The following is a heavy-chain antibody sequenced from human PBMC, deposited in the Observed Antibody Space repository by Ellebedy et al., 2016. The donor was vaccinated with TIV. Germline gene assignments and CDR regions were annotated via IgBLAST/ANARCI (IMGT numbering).Heavy chain of an antibody. V-gene: IGHV5-10-1*01. D-gene: IGHD6-19*01. CDR3: ARTLAVAGKYYYGMDV. J-gene: IGHJ6*02. CDR1: GYSFTSYW. Sequence: GGSLRLXCKGSGYSFTSYWISWVRQMPGKGLEWMGRIDPSDSYTNYSPSFQGHVTISADKSISTAYLQWSSLKASDTAMYYCARTLAVAGKYYYGMDVWGQGTTVTVSS. CDR2: IDPSDSYT.